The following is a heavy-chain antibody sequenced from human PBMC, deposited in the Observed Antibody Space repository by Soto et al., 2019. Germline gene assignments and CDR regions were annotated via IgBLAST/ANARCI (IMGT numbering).Heavy chain of an antibody. D-gene: IGHD3-3*02. CDR1: NGSFRPNY. CDR3: ARLGAFYQSLDP. V-gene: IGHV4-59*08. CDR2: IYYTGTT. J-gene: IGHJ5*02. Sequence: SETLSLTCIVSNGSFRPNYWAWIRQPPGKGLEWLGYIYYTGTTSYNPSLKSRVTLSLETSKSQFSLRLTSVTASDTAIYYCARLGAFYQSLDPWGQGTLVTVS.